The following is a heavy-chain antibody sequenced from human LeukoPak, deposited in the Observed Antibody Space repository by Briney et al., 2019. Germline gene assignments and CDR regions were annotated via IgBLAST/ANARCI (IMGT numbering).Heavy chain of an antibody. V-gene: IGHV4-4*07. CDR2: IYTSGST. CDR3: ARDFRYYYDSKGGPFDY. J-gene: IGHJ4*02. D-gene: IGHD3-22*01. Sequence: SETLSLTCTVSGGSISSYYWSWIRQPAGKGLEWIGRIYTSGSTNYNPSLKSRVTMSVDMSKNQFSLKLSSVTAADTAVYYCARDFRYYYDSKGGPFDYWGQGTLVTVSS. CDR1: GGSISSYY.